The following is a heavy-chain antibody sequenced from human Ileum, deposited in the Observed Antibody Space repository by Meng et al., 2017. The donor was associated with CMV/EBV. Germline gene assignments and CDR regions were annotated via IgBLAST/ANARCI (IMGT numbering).Heavy chain of an antibody. J-gene: IGHJ4*02. CDR3: VRHRADFYFDY. D-gene: IGHD2-21*02. CDR2: ISKCGSST. V-gene: IGHV3-74*01. Sequence: GESLKISCAASGFTFRSYWMHWVRQAPGKGLVWVSRISKCGSSTIYADSVKGRFTISRDDAKNTLYLQMNSLGAEDTAVYYCVRHRADFYFDYWGQGTLVTVSS. CDR1: GFTFRSYW.